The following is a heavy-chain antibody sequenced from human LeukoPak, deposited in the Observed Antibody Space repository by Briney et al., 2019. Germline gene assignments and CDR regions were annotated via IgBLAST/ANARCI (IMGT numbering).Heavy chain of an antibody. V-gene: IGHV4-34*01. CDR3: ARDRGDQTLDY. CDR1: GGSFSGYY. J-gene: IGHJ4*02. Sequence: SETLSLTCAVYGGSFSGYYWSWIRQPPGKGLEWIGEINHSGSTNYNPSLKSRVTISVDTSKNQFSLKLSSVTAADTAVYYCARDRGDQTLDYWGQGTLVTVSS. CDR2: INHSGST. D-gene: IGHD4-17*01.